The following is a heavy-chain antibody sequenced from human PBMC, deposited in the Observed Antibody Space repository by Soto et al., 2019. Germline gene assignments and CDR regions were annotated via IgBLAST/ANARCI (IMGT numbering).Heavy chain of an antibody. Sequence: GGSLRLSCAASGFTFSSYWMSWVRQAPGKGLEWVANIKQDGSEKYYVDSVKGRFTISRDNAKNSLYLQMNSLRAEDTAVYYCARFGGYYYDSSGYNWFVPWGQGTLVTVSS. V-gene: IGHV3-7*01. CDR1: GFTFSSYW. CDR2: IKQDGSEK. J-gene: IGHJ5*02. CDR3: ARFGGYYYDSSGYNWFVP. D-gene: IGHD3-22*01.